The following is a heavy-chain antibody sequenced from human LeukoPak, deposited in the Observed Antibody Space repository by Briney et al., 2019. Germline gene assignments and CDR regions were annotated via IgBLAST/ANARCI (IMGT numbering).Heavy chain of an antibody. CDR2: IIPIFGTA. J-gene: IGHJ4*02. V-gene: IGHV1-69*13. D-gene: IGHD4-23*01. CDR1: GYTFTGYY. Sequence: SVKVSCKASGYTFTGYYMHWVRQAPGQGLEWMGGIIPIFGTANYAQKFQGRVTITADESTSTAYMELSSLRSEDTAVYYCARRLGVTPDWGQGTLVTVSS. CDR3: ARRLGVTPD.